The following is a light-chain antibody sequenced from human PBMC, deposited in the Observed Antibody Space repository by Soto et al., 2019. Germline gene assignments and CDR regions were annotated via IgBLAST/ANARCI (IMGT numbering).Light chain of an antibody. CDR1: SSDVGGYNY. CDR2: DVS. J-gene: IGLJ2*01. V-gene: IGLV2-14*03. CDR3: GSYRSSSAPV. Sequence: QSALTQPASVSGSPGQSITISCTGTSSDVGGYNYVSWYQQHPGKAPKLLIYDVSNRPSGVSNRFSGSKSGNTASLTISGLQAEDEAEYYCGSYRSSSAPVFGGGTKVTVL.